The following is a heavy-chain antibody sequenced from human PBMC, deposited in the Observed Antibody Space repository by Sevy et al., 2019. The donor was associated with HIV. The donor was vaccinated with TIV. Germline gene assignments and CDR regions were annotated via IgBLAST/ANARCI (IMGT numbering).Heavy chain of an antibody. V-gene: IGHV3-23*01. J-gene: IGHJ6*03. CDR2: ISGSGTRT. D-gene: IGHD3-22*01. CDR1: GFSFDSYG. CDR3: AKGGGGHYDPDEIAYYFYYYNMDV. Sequence: GGSLRLSCAVSGFSFDSYGMTWVRQAPGKGLEWVSAISGSGTRTYYADSVKGHFIISRDNSKNTLDLQMNSLRAEDKGLYYCAKGGGGHYDPDEIAYYFYYYNMDVWGKGTTVTVSS.